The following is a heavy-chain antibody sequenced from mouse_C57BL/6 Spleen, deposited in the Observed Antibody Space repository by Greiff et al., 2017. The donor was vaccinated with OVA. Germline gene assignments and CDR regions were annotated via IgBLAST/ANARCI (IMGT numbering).Heavy chain of an antibody. Sequence: VQLQQPGAELVRPGSSVKLSCKASGYTFTSYWMDWVKQRPGQGLEWIGNIYPSDSETHYNQKFKDKATLTVDKSSSTAYMQLSSLTSEDSAVYYCARRGSSGYEYAMDYWGQGTSVTVSS. CDR1: GYTFTSYW. CDR2: IYPSDSET. V-gene: IGHV1-61*01. J-gene: IGHJ4*01. D-gene: IGHD3-2*02. CDR3: ARRGSSGYEYAMDY.